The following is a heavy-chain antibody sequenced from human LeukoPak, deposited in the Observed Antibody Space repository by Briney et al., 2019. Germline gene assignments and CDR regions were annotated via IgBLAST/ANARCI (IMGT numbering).Heavy chain of an antibody. CDR1: GFTFSSYG. CDR3: AKEGGSWYYFDY. V-gene: IGHV3-30*18. CDR2: ISYDGSNK. Sequence: GGSLRLSCAASGFTFSSYGMHRVRQAPGKGLEWVAVISYDGSNKYYADSVKGRFTISRDNSKNTLYLQMNSLRAEDTAVYYCAKEGGSWYYFDYWGQGTLVTVSS. D-gene: IGHD6-13*01. J-gene: IGHJ4*02.